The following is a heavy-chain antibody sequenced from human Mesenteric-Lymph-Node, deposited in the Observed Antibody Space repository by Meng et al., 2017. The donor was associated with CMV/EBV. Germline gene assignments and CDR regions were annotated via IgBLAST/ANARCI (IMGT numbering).Heavy chain of an antibody. V-gene: IGHV4-34*01. CDR1: GGSFSTYY. CDR2: INDSGNS. J-gene: IGHJ5*02. D-gene: IGHD3-22*01. CDR3: ARGRWFRNSGYFASWLDP. Sequence: GSLRLSCAVYGGSFSTYYWTWIRQPPGKGLEWIGDINDSGNSNYNASLMSRVTISVDTSKHQFSLKLTSVTAADTAIYYCARGRWFRNSGYFASWLDPWGQGTLVTVSS.